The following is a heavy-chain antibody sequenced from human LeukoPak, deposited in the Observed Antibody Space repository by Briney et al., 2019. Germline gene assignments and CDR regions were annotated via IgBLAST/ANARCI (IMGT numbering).Heavy chain of an antibody. J-gene: IGHJ4*02. D-gene: IGHD3-16*02. CDR3: ARVICDYVWGSYRCHFDY. CDR2: IKEDGSNL. Sequence: PAGSLTLSCAAAGFTFSSYWMGWVRQAPGKGLEWVANIKEDGSNLYYLDSVKGRFTISRDNAKNSLHLQMNSLRAEDTAVYFCARVICDYVWGSYRCHFDYWGQGTLVSVSS. V-gene: IGHV3-7*01. CDR1: GFTFSSYW.